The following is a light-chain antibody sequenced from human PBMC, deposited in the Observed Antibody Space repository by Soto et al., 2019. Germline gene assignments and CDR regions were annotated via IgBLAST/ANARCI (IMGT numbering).Light chain of an antibody. Sequence: QSALTQPASVSESPGQSITISCAGTSSDVGSYNFVSWYQQHPGKAPKLMIYEGNKRPSGVSNRFSGSKSGNTASLTISGLQAADEADYYCCSYAGSSTFVVFGGGTKLTVL. CDR1: SSDVGSYNF. CDR3: CSYAGSSTFVV. V-gene: IGLV2-23*03. J-gene: IGLJ2*01. CDR2: EGN.